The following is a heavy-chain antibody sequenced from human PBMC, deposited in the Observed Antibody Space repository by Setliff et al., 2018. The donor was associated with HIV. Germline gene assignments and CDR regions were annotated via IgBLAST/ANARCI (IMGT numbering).Heavy chain of an antibody. CDR3: ARDDPAGGIDY. Sequence: PGGSLRLSCAASGFNFDGFAMNWVRQAPGKGLEWVSYMTASGSTIYYADSVKGRFTVSRDNAKNSLYLQMNSLRAEDTAIYYCARDDPAGGIDYWGQGTLVTVSS. CDR1: GFNFDGFA. V-gene: IGHV3-48*03. CDR2: MTASGSTI. D-gene: IGHD1-26*01. J-gene: IGHJ4*02.